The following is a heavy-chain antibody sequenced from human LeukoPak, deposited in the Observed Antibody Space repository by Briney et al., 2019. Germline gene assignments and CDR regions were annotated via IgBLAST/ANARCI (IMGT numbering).Heavy chain of an antibody. D-gene: IGHD2-15*01. J-gene: IGHJ4*02. CDR1: GASISSSSYY. Sequence: SETLSLTCTVSGASISSSSYYWGWIRQPPGKGLEWIGTIYYSGSTYYNPSLKSRVTISVDTSKNQFSLKLSSVTAADTAVYYCASHLGYCSGGSCYWDYWGQGTLVTVSS. CDR3: ASHLGYCSGGSCYWDY. CDR2: IYYSGST. V-gene: IGHV4-39*01.